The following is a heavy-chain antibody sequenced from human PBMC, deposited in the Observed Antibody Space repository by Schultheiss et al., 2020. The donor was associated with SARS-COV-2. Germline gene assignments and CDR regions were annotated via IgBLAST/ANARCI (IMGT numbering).Heavy chain of an antibody. V-gene: IGHV4-59*10. CDR2: IYTSGST. CDR3: ARGPARGAYYYYYYMDV. CDR1: GGSFSGYY. J-gene: IGHJ6*03. D-gene: IGHD2-2*01. Sequence: SETLSLTCAVYGGSFSGYYWSWIRQPAGKGLEWIGRIYTSGSTNYNPSLKSRVTMSVDTSKNQFSLKLSSVTAADTAVYYCARGPARGAYYYYYYMDVWGKGTTVTVSS.